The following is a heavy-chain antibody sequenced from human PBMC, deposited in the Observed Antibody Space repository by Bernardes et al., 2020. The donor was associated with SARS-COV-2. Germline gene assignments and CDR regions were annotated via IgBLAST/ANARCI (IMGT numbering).Heavy chain of an antibody. CDR1: GFTFNNYW. D-gene: IGHD6-19*01. CDR3: ARDLGWYEDY. V-gene: IGHV3-74*01. J-gene: IGHJ4*02. Sequence: GGSLRLSCVASGFTFNNYWIHWVRQAPGEGLVWVSRINNDGSRINYADSVKGRFTISRDDAKNTVYLQMKSLRAEDTAVYYCARDLGWYEDYWGQGTLVTVSS. CDR2: INNDGSRI.